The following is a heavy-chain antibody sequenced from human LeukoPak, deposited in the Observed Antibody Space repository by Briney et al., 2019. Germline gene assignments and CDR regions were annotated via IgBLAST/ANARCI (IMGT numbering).Heavy chain of an antibody. CDR3: ARDQGAGAFDY. CDR2: INPNSGGT. V-gene: IGHV1-2*02. CDR1: GYTFTDYF. D-gene: IGHD1-26*01. Sequence: ASVKVSCKASGYTFTDYFMHWLGQAPGQGLEWMGWINPNSGGTNYAQKFQGRVTMTRDTSISTAYMELSRLRSDDTAVYYCARDQGAGAFDYWGQGTLVTVSS. J-gene: IGHJ4*02.